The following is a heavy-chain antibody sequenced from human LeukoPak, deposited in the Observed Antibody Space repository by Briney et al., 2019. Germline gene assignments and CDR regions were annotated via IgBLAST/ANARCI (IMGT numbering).Heavy chain of an antibody. Sequence: PSQTLSLTCTVSGGSISSGGYYWSWIQQPPGKGLEWIGYIYHSGSTYYNPSLKSRVTISVDRSKNQFSLKLSSATAADTAVYYCARGSYSNWFDPWGQGTLVTVSS. J-gene: IGHJ5*02. CDR2: IYHSGST. D-gene: IGHD1-26*01. V-gene: IGHV4-30-2*01. CDR3: ARGSYSNWFDP. CDR1: GGSISSGGYY.